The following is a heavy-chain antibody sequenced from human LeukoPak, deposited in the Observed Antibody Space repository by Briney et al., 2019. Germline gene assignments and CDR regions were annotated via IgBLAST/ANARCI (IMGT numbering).Heavy chain of an antibody. V-gene: IGHV3-66*01. J-gene: IGHJ4*02. CDR3: AKDQYSYAHAAH. CDR2: IYSGGTT. Sequence: GGSLRLSCAASGFTVSSNYMSWVRQAPGKGLEWVSVIYSGGTTYYADSVKGRFTISRDNSKNTLHLQMNSLRAEDTAVYYCAKDQYSYAHAAHWGQGTLVTVSS. CDR1: GFTVSSNY. D-gene: IGHD5-18*01.